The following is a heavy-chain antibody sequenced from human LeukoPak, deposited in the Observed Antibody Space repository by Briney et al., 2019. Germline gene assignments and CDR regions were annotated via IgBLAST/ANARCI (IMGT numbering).Heavy chain of an antibody. V-gene: IGHV1-2*02. CDR2: INPNSGGT. CDR1: GYTFTGYY. CDR3: AKAAAGSQHSYYYYYYLDV. D-gene: IGHD6-13*01. J-gene: IGHJ6*03. Sequence: GASVKVSCKASGYTFTGYYMHWVRQAPGQGLEWMGWINPNSGGTNYAQKFQGRVTMTRGTSISTAYMELSRLRSDDTAVYYCAKAAAGSQHSYYYYYYLDVWGTGTTVTISS.